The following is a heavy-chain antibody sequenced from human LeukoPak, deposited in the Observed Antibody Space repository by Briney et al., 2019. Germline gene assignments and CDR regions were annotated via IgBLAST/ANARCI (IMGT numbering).Heavy chain of an antibody. CDR1: GYTFTSYG. D-gene: IGHD3-3*01. J-gene: IGHJ4*02. CDR3: ASSLKYYDFWSGYYIDY. Sequence: ASVKVSCKASGYTFTSYGISWVRQAPGQGLEWMGWISAYNGNTNYAQKLQGRVTMTTDTSTSTAYMELWSLRSDDTAVYYCASSLKYYDFWSGYYIDYWGQGALVTVSS. CDR2: ISAYNGNT. V-gene: IGHV1-18*01.